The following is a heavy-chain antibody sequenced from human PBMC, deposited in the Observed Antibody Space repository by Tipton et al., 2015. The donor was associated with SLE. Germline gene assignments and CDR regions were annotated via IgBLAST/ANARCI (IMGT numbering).Heavy chain of an antibody. J-gene: IGHJ3*01. CDR3: AQTDYSSGWNHGGFDF. CDR2: IYTSGST. CDR1: GGAISSGFYY. Sequence: LRLSCTVSGGAISSGFYYWSWIRQPPGQGLEWIGYIYTSGSTNYNPSLKSRVTISVDTSKNQFSLKLSSVTAADTAVYYCAQTDYSSGWNHGGFDFWGQGTMVTVSS. V-gene: IGHV4-30-4*01. D-gene: IGHD6-19*01.